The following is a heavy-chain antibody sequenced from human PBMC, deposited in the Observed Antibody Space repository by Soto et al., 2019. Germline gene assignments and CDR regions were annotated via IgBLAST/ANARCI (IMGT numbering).Heavy chain of an antibody. CDR1: GFTFSDYY. Sequence: GGSLRLSCAASGFTFSDYYMSWIRQVPGKGLEWVAYISGTSDSIPYADSVKGRFTISRDNAKNSLYLQMNSLRAEDTAVYYCARVAVLAAAGTTDYWGQGTLVTVSS. D-gene: IGHD6-13*01. J-gene: IGHJ4*02. CDR3: ARVAVLAAAGTTDY. CDR2: ISGTSDSI. V-gene: IGHV3-11*06.